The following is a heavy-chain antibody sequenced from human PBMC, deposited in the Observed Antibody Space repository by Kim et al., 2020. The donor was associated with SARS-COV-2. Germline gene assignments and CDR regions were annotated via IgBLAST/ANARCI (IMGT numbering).Heavy chain of an antibody. Sequence: SETLSLTCTVSGGSISSGGYYWSWIRQHPGKGLEWIGYIYYSGSTYYNPSLKSRVTISVDTSKNQFSLKLSSVTAADTAVYYCARGVGDGYNSDYWGQGTLVTVSS. CDR3: ARGVGDGYNSDY. D-gene: IGHD5-12*01. J-gene: IGHJ4*02. CDR1: GGSISSGGYY. CDR2: IYYSGST. V-gene: IGHV4-31*03.